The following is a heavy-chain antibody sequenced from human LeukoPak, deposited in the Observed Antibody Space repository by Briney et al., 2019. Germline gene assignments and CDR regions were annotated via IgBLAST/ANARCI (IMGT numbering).Heavy chain of an antibody. J-gene: IGHJ3*02. Sequence: GGSLRLSRAASGFTFSSYEMNWVRQAPGKGLEWVSYISISANTIYYADSVKGRFTISRDNAKNSLYLQMNSLRVEDTAVYYCAREGLWGAARDAFDIWGQGTMVTVSS. CDR2: ISISANTI. V-gene: IGHV3-48*03. CDR3: AREGLWGAARDAFDI. D-gene: IGHD6-6*01. CDR1: GFTFSSYE.